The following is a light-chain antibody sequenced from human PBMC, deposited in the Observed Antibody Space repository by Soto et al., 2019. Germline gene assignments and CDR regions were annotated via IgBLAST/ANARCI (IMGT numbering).Light chain of an antibody. CDR2: GAS. V-gene: IGKV1-39*01. CDR3: QQGFSTPHS. CDR1: QSIVNY. Sequence: IQMTQSPSSLSTSVGDRVTITCRSNQSIVNYLNWYQHKPGRAPKLLISGASTLQNAVPSRFSGRGSGTDFVLTIHTLQAEDFATYYCQQGFSTPHSFGQGTKLEIK. J-gene: IGKJ2*01.